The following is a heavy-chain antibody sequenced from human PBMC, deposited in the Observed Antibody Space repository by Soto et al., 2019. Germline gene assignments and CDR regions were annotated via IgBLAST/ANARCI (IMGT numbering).Heavy chain of an antibody. D-gene: IGHD1-1*01. Sequence: EVQLVASGGGLVKPGGSLRRSCAASGFTFSSYSMNWVRQAPGEGLEWVSSISSSSSYIYYADSVNGRFTISRDNAKNSLYLQMNSLRAEDTAVYYCARGGAWNDEGDWFDPWGQGTMVTVSS. V-gene: IGHV3-21*01. CDR2: ISSSSSYI. CDR1: GFTFSSYS. CDR3: ARGGAWNDEGDWFDP. J-gene: IGHJ5*02.